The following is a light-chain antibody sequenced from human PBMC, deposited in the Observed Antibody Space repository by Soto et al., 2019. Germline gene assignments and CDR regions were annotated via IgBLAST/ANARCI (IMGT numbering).Light chain of an antibody. Sequence: QSVLTQPPSASGTPGQRVTISCSGSSSNIGSNTVNWYQQLPGTAPKLLIYSNNQRPSGVPDRFSGSKSGTSASLAISGLQSEDEADYNCAAWDDSLNGVVFAGGTK. CDR1: SSNIGSNT. CDR2: SNN. V-gene: IGLV1-44*01. J-gene: IGLJ2*01. CDR3: AAWDDSLNGVV.